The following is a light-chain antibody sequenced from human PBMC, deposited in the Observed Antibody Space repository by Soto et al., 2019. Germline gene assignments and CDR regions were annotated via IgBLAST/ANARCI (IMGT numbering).Light chain of an antibody. V-gene: IGLV2-8*01. CDR1: SSDVGGSNF. Sequence: QSALTQPPSASGSPGQSVTISCTGTSSDVGGSNFVSWYQQHPGKAPKLMIYEVSKRPSGVPDRFSGSKSGNTASLTVSGLQGEDEAAYYCSSHAGNNNWGVFGGGTKLT. CDR3: SSHAGNNNWGV. J-gene: IGLJ3*02. CDR2: EVS.